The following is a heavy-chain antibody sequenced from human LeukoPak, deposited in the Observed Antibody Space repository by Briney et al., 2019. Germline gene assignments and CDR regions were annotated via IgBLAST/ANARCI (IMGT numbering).Heavy chain of an antibody. D-gene: IGHD3-16*01. J-gene: IGHJ6*02. V-gene: IGHV3-21*01. CDR1: GFTFSSYS. CDR3: VKRWTGETLDV. CDR2: ISSSSSYI. Sequence: GGFLRLSCAASGFTFSSYSMDWVRQAPGKGLEWVSSISSSSSYIYYADSVKGRFTISRDNSKNTLYLQMSSLRVEDTAVYYCVKRWTGETLDVCGQGTTVTVSS.